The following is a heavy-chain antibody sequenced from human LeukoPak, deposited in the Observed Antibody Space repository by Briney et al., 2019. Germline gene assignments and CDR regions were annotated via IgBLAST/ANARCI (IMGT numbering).Heavy chain of an antibody. CDR3: ARDPTAYYYDSSGFHAFDI. Sequence: ASVKVSCKASGYTFTSYGISWVRQAPGQGLEWMGWISAYNGNTNYAQKLQGRVTMTTDTSTSTAYMELRSLRSDDTAVYYCARDPTAYYYDSSGFHAFDIWGQGTMVTASS. D-gene: IGHD3-22*01. CDR2: ISAYNGNT. V-gene: IGHV1-18*01. J-gene: IGHJ3*02. CDR1: GYTFTSYG.